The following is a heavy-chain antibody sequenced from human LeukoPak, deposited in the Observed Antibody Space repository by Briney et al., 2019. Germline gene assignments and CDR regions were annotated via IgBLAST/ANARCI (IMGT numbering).Heavy chain of an antibody. CDR2: IYYSGST. V-gene: IGHV4-39*01. CDR1: GGSISSSSYY. Sequence: KASETLSLTCTVSGGSISSSSYYWGWIRQPPGKGLGWIGSIYYSGSTYYNPSLKSRVTISVDTSKNQFSLKLSSVTAADTAVYYCARHSPMGIQLWFEYYFDYWGQGTLVTVSS. D-gene: IGHD5-18*01. J-gene: IGHJ4*02. CDR3: ARHSPMGIQLWFEYYFDY.